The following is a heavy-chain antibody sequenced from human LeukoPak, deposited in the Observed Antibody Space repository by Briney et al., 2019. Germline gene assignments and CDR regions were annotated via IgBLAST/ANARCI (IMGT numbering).Heavy chain of an antibody. Sequence: SETLSLTCTVSGYSISSGYYWGWIRQPPGKGLEWIGSIYHSGSTYYNPSLKSRVTISVDTSKNQFSLKLSSVIAADTAVYYCARFVAAAGFDYWGQGTLVTVSS. CDR2: IYHSGST. J-gene: IGHJ4*02. D-gene: IGHD6-13*01. V-gene: IGHV4-38-2*02. CDR1: GYSISSGYY. CDR3: ARFVAAAGFDY.